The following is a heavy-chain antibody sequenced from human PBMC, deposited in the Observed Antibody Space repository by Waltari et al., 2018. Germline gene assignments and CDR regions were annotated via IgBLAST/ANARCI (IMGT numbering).Heavy chain of an antibody. J-gene: IGHJ3*02. D-gene: IGHD1-26*01. CDR2: LTSSGNDK. V-gene: IGHV3-21*01. Sequence: EVYLVESGGGLVKPGGSLRLSCTASGFTFSSHSMNWVRQAPGKGLEWVSSLTSSGNDKYHADSVKGRFTISRDNAKNSLYLQMNSLRAEDTAVYYCAREVGGDAFDIWGQGTMVTVSS. CDR1: GFTFSSHS. CDR3: AREVGGDAFDI.